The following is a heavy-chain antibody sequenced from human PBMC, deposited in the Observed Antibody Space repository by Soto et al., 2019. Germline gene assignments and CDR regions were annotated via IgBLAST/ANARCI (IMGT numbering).Heavy chain of an antibody. Sequence: GGSLRLSCTASGFTFGDYAMSWVRQAPGKGLKWVGFIRSKGSGGTSEYAAPVKGRFTFSRDDSKSIAYLQMNSLKIEDTAVYYCTRDQPITPWGQGTMVTVSS. V-gene: IGHV3-49*04. CDR2: IRSKGSGGTS. CDR3: TRDQPITP. D-gene: IGHD3-10*01. J-gene: IGHJ3*01. CDR1: GFTFGDYA.